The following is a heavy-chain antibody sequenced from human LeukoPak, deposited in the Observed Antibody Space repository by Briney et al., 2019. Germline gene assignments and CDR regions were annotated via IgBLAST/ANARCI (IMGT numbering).Heavy chain of an antibody. J-gene: IGHJ5*02. CDR3: AREMATIVGWFDP. D-gene: IGHD5-24*01. V-gene: IGHV4-31*03. CDR2: IYYSGST. Sequence: SETLSLTCTVSGGSISSGGYYWSWIRQHPGKGLEWIGYIYYSGSTYYNPSLKSRVTISVDTSKNQFSLKLSPVTAADTAVYYCAREMATIVGWFDPWGQGTLVTVSS. CDR1: GGSISSGGYY.